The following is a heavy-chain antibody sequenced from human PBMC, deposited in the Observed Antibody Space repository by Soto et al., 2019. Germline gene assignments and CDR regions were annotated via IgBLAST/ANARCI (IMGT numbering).Heavy chain of an antibody. CDR2: ISAYNGNT. Sequence: SGKVSFRGSCYTFTSYGISWVRQAPGQGLEWMGWISAYNGNTNYAQKLQGRVTMTTDTSTSTDYMELRSLRSDDKAVYYCARDLYDSSGYGGYWGQGTLVTVSS. CDR1: CYTFTSYG. D-gene: IGHD3-22*01. CDR3: ARDLYDSSGYGGY. J-gene: IGHJ4*02. V-gene: IGHV1-18*04.